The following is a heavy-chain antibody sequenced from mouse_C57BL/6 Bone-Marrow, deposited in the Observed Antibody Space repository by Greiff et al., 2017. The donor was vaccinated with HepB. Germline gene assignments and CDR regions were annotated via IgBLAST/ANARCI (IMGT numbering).Heavy chain of an antibody. V-gene: IGHV5-12*01. Sequence: EVMLVESGGGLVQPGGSLKLSCAASGFTFSDYYMYWVRQTPEKRLEWVAYISNGVGSTYYPDTVKGRFTISRDNAKNTLYLQMSRLKSEDTAMYYCARRSNSWFAYWGQGTLVTVSA. CDR2: ISNGVGST. J-gene: IGHJ3*01. CDR1: GFTFSDYY. D-gene: IGHD2-5*01. CDR3: ARRSNSWFAY.